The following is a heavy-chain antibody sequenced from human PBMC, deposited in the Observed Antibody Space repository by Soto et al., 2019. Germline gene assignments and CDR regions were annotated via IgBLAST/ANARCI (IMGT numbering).Heavy chain of an antibody. CDR3: ARDHCGGDCYSDPYFDY. D-gene: IGHD2-21*02. J-gene: IGHJ4*01. Sequence: GGFLRLSCAASGFTFSTYGMHWVRQAPGKGLEWVAVIWYDGSNKYYADSVKGRFTISRDNSKNTLYLQMNSLRAEDTAVYYCARDHCGGDCYSDPYFDYWGQGTLVTVSS. CDR2: IWYDGSNK. V-gene: IGHV3-33*01. CDR1: GFTFSTYG.